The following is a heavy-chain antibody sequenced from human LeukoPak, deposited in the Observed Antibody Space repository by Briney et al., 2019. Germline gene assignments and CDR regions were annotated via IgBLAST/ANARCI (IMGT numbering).Heavy chain of an antibody. V-gene: IGHV3-53*01. J-gene: IGHJ4*02. Sequence: PGGSLRLSCAASGFTVSSNYMSWVRQAPGKGLEWVSVIYSGGSTYYADSVKGRFTISRDNSKNTLYLQMNGLRAEDTAVYYCARVAFRSSSYISGIDYWGQGTLVTVSS. CDR1: GFTVSSNY. CDR3: ARVAFRSSSYISGIDY. D-gene: IGHD6-6*01. CDR2: IYSGGST.